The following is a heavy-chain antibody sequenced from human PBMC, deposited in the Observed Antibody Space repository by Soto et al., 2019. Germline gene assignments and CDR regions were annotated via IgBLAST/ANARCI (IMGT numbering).Heavy chain of an antibody. J-gene: IGHJ4*02. Sequence: QVQLVQSGAEVKKLGASVKVSCKASGYTFTAYYIHWVRQAPGQGLEWVGCINPNSGDTNYAERFQGWVTMTGDTSASTAYMDLTRLRSDDTAVYYCARGGYTYGYGLDYWGQGTLVTVSS. CDR3: ARGGYTYGYGLDY. D-gene: IGHD5-18*01. V-gene: IGHV1-2*04. CDR1: GYTFTAYY. CDR2: INPNSGDT.